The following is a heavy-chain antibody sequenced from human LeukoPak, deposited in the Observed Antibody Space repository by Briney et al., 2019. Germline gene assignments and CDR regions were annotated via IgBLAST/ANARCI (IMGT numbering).Heavy chain of an antibody. Sequence: GGSLRLSCAVSGFTFSSSGFIFGDYEMYWVRQAPGKGLEWVSYISSSGGTRYYADPVKGRFTISRDNAKKSLYLHMGSLRADDCAVYSSTSLTVASTFDHWGRGILVTVSS. CDR3: TSLTVASTFDH. V-gene: IGHV3-48*03. CDR2: ISSSGGTR. J-gene: IGHJ4*02. CDR1: GFTFSS. D-gene: IGHD6-19*01.